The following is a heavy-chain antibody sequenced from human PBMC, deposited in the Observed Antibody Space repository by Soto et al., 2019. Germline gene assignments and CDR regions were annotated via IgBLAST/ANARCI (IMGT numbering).Heavy chain of an antibody. CDR3: ARDSGRNRRLIKQEFDH. Sequence: SETLSLTCTVSGDSINNFYWNWLRQPPGKGLEWICYIHTSGSTNYNPSLQSRVSMSIHTSKSQFSWTVNPVTAADTAVYYCARDSGRNRRLIKQEFDHWGQGALVTVSS. J-gene: IGHJ4*02. D-gene: IGHD3-9*01. V-gene: IGHV4-59*01. CDR2: IHTSGST. CDR1: GDSINNFY.